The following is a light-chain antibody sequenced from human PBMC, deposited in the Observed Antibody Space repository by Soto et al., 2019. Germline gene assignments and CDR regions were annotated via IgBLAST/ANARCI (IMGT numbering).Light chain of an antibody. V-gene: IGLV2-14*03. CDR1: SSDVGDFNY. Sequence: QSVLTQPASVSGSPGRSVTISCTGTSSDVGDFNYVSWYQHLPGRAPKLIIYDVTNRPPGISYRFSASKSGRTASLTISGLQAEDEADYYCSSYSSSTTHVVFGGGTKLTVL. CDR2: DVT. CDR3: SSYSSSTTHVV. J-gene: IGLJ2*01.